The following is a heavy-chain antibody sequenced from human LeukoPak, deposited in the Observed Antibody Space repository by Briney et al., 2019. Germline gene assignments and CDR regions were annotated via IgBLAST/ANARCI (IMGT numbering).Heavy chain of an antibody. CDR2: INQSGST. J-gene: IGHJ4*02. V-gene: IGHV4-34*01. CDR3: ARGARVGYSSGWSIDY. CDR1: GGSFSGYQ. Sequence: SETLSFTCAVYGGSFSGYQWSWIRQPPGEGLEWIGEINQSGSTNFNPSLKSRVTISVDTSKNQFSLKLRSVTAADTAVYYCARGARVGYSSGWSIDYWGQGTLVTVSS. D-gene: IGHD6-19*01.